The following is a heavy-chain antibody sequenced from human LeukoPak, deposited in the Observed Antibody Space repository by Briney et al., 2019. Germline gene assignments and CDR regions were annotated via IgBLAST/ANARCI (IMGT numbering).Heavy chain of an antibody. J-gene: IGHJ4*02. D-gene: IGHD5-12*01. CDR2: INPNSGGT. CDR3: ARSGYDWGYFDY. Sequence: GASVTVSCKASGYTFTCYYMHWVRQAPGQGLEWMGWINPNSGGTNYAQKFQGRVTMTRDTSISTACMELSRLRSDDTAVYYCARSGYDWGYFDYWGQGTLVTVSS. CDR1: GYTFTCYY. V-gene: IGHV1-2*02.